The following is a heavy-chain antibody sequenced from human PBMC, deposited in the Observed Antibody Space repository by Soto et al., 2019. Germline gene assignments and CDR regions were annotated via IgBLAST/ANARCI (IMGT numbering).Heavy chain of an antibody. CDR1: GGTFSSYA. V-gene: IGHV1-69*13. D-gene: IGHD1-1*01. CDR2: IIPIFGTA. J-gene: IGHJ6*04. Sequence: SVKVSCKASGGTFSSYAISWVRQAPGQVLEWMVGIIPIFGTANYAQKFQGRVTITADESTSTAYMELSSLRSEDTAVYYCAKVRQPDYYYYGMDVWGKGTMVTVSS. CDR3: AKVRQPDYYYYGMDV.